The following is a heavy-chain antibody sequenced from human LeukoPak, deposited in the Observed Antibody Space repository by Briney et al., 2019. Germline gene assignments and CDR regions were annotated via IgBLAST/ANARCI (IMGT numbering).Heavy chain of an antibody. CDR3: GKIQHQPVVAEDL. CDR1: GFIFSMYG. CDR2: ISYDGSNK. D-gene: IGHD2-15*01. J-gene: IGHJ5*02. Sequence: PGRSLRLSCAASGFIFSMYGMHWVRQAPGKGLEWVAVISYDGSNKYYGDSVKGRFSISRDNSKNTLYLQMNSLRAEDTAVYYCGKIQHQPVVAEDLWGQGTLVTVSS. V-gene: IGHV3-30*18.